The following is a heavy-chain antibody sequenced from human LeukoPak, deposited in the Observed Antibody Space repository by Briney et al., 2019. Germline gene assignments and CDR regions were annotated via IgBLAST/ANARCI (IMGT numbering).Heavy chain of an antibody. V-gene: IGHV4-4*02. CDR3: ARDQWLLRGGDHDAFDI. Sequence: SETLSLTCAVSGGSISSTHWWNWVRQPPGKGLEWIGEIFHSGTTNYNPSLKSRVTISIDKSKNQFSLKLRSVTAADTAVYYCARDQWLLRGGDHDAFDIWGQGTMVTVSS. D-gene: IGHD6-19*01. CDR2: IFHSGTT. CDR1: GGSISSTHW. J-gene: IGHJ3*02.